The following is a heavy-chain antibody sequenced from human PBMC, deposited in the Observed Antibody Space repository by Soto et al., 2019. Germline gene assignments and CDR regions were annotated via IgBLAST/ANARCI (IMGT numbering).Heavy chain of an antibody. Sequence: PGGSLRLSCAASGFMFSIYWMSWVRQAPGKGLEWVAKIKQDGSEKYHVESVKGRFTISRDNAKNSLYLQMNSLRAEDTAVYYCARVDYSSTYGVDYWGQGTLVTVSS. CDR2: IKQDGSEK. CDR3: ARVDYSSTYGVDY. V-gene: IGHV3-7*01. D-gene: IGHD6-13*01. CDR1: GFMFSIYW. J-gene: IGHJ4*02.